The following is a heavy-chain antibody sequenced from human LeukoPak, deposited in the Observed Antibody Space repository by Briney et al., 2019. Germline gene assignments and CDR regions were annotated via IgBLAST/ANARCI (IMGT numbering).Heavy chain of an antibody. J-gene: IGHJ4*02. CDR1: GGSISSRGYY. CDR2: IYSSGST. V-gene: IGHV4-39*07. CDR3: ARISLTGYAPISGYFDY. Sequence: SETLSLTCTVSGGSISSRGYYWGWIRQPPGKGLEWIGSIYSSGSTYYNPSLKTRITISINTSKNQFSLKLNSVTAADTAVYYCARISLTGYAPISGYFDYWGQGTLVTASS. D-gene: IGHD3-9*01.